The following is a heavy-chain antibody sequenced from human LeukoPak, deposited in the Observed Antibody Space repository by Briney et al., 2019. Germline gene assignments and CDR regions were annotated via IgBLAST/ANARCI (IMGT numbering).Heavy chain of an antibody. CDR2: IYYSGST. CDR3: ARDSSRWYGSSGYPPHGMDV. CDR1: GGSISSYY. V-gene: IGHV4-59*01. J-gene: IGHJ6*02. Sequence: SETLSLTCTVSGGSISSYYWSWIRQPPGKRLEWIGYIYYSGSTNYNPSLKSRVTISVDTSKNQFSLKLSSVTAADTAVYYCARDSSRWYGSSGYPPHGMDVWGQGTTVTVSS. D-gene: IGHD6-13*01.